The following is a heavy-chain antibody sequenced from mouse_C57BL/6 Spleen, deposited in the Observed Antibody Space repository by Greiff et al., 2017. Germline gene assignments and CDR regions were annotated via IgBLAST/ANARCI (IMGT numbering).Heavy chain of an antibody. CDR2: ISGGGGNT. CDR3: ARQGGYWFAY. Sequence: EVKLMESGGGLVKPGGSLKLSCAASGFTFSSYTMSWVRQTPEKRLEWVATISGGGGNTYYPDSVKGRFTISRDNAKNTLYLQMSSLRSEDTALYYCARQGGYWFAYWGQGTLVTVSA. D-gene: IGHD3-2*02. V-gene: IGHV5-9*01. J-gene: IGHJ3*01. CDR1: GFTFSSYT.